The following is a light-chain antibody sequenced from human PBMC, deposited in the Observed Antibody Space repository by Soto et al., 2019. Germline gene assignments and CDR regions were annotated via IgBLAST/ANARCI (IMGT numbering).Light chain of an antibody. CDR3: SSYANSSTLWV. V-gene: IGLV2-14*01. CDR2: EVT. Sequence: QSALTQPASVSGSPGQSITIPCTETSSDVGGYNYVSWYQQHPGKAPKLMIYEVTNRPSGVSNRFSGSKSGNTASLTISGLQAEDEADYYCSSYANSSTLWVFGGGTKVTVL. J-gene: IGLJ3*02. CDR1: SSDVGGYNY.